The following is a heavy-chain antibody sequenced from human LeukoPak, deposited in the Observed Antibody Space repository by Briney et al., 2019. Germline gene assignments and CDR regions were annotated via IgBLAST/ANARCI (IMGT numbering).Heavy chain of an antibody. CDR3: ARDRGFYGGNSAAFDI. V-gene: IGHV4-61*01. Sequence: AETLSLACTVSGGSISSSSYYWDWILQPPGKGLEWIGYIYYSGSTNYNPSLKSRVTISVDTSKNQFSLKLSSVTAADTAVYYCARDRGFYGGNSAAFDIWGQGTMVTVSS. CDR2: IYYSGST. D-gene: IGHD4-23*01. J-gene: IGHJ3*02. CDR1: GGSISSSSYY.